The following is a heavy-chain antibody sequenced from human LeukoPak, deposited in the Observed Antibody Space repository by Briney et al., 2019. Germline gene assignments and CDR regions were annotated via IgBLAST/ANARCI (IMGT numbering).Heavy chain of an antibody. CDR1: GFTFSSYA. V-gene: IGHV3-30-3*01. D-gene: IGHD5-12*01. CDR2: ISYDGSNK. J-gene: IGHJ4*02. CDR3: ARGGGYDPFDY. Sequence: GGSLRLSCAASGFTFSSYAMHWVRQAPGKGLEWVAVISYDGSNKYYADSVKGRFTISRDNAKNSLYLQMNSLRAEDTAVYYCARGGGYDPFDYWGQGTLVTVSS.